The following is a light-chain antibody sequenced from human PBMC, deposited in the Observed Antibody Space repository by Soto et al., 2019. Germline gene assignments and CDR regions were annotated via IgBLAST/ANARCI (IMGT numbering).Light chain of an antibody. CDR1: HTISSSY. J-gene: IGKJ4*01. V-gene: IGKV3-15*01. CDR3: QQYNNWPPVT. CDR2: GAS. Sequence: EIVLTHSPGTLSLSPGERGTLSCRASHTISSSYLAWYQQKPGQAPRLXXYGASTRATGIPARFSGSGSGTELTLTISSLQSEDFAVYYCQQYNNWPPVTFGGGTKVDIK.